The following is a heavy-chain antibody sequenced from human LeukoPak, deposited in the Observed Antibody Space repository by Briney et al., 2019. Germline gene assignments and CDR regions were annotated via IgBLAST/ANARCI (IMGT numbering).Heavy chain of an antibody. V-gene: IGHV4-4*07. CDR2: IYTSGST. D-gene: IGHD3-16*01. CDR1: GGSFSGYY. CDR3: ARDGGWGFDY. J-gene: IGHJ4*02. Sequence: SETLSLTCAVYGGSFSGYYWSWIRQPAGKGLEWIGRIYTSGSTNYNPSLKSRVTISVDTSKNQFSLKLSSVTAADTAVYYCARDGGWGFDYWGQGTLVTVSS.